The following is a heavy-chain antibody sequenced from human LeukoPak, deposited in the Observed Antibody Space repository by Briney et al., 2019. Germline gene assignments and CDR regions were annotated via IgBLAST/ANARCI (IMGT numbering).Heavy chain of an antibody. J-gene: IGHJ4*02. V-gene: IGHV3-9*03. CDR2: ISWNSGSI. CDR1: GFTFDDYA. D-gene: IGHD1-26*01. CDR3: AKDGSDSGSYQGYYFDY. Sequence: GGSLRLSCAASGFTFDDYAMHWVRQAPGKGLEWVSGISWNSGSIGYADSVKGRFTISRDNAKNSLYLQMNSLRAEDMALYYCAKDGSDSGSYQGYYFDYWGQGTLVTVYS.